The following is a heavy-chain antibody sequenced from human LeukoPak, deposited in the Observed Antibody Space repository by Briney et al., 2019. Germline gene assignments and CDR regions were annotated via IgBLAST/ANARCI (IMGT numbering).Heavy chain of an antibody. V-gene: IGHV4-59*12. CDR3: ARGYCSGGSCYPFDY. Sequence: PSETLSLTCTVSGGSINAFYWSWIRQPPGKGLEWIGYIYYSGSISYNPSLKSRVTMSVDTSKNQFSLRLSSVTAADTAVYYCARGYCSGGSCYPFDYWGQGTLVTVSS. CDR2: IYYSGSI. D-gene: IGHD2-15*01. J-gene: IGHJ4*02. CDR1: GGSINAFY.